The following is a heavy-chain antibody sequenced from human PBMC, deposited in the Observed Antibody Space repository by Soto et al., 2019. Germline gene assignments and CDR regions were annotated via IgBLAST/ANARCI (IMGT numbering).Heavy chain of an antibody. J-gene: IGHJ3*02. D-gene: IGHD2-15*01. CDR2: IKQDGSEK. V-gene: IGHV3-7*01. CDR3: ARERGLGYCSGGSCYGSDYAFDI. CDR1: GFTFSSYW. Sequence: GGSLRLSCAASGFTFSSYWMSWVRQAPGKGLEWVANIKQDGSEKYYVDSVKGRFTISRDNAKNSLYLQMNSLRAEDTAVYYCARERGLGYCSGGSCYGSDYAFDIWGQGTMVTVSS.